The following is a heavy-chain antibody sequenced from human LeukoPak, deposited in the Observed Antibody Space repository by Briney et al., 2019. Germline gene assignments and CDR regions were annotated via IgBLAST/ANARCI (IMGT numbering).Heavy chain of an antibody. CDR3: ARGFGELLSTLGMDV. CDR1: GFPFSDYC. J-gene: IGHJ6*04. V-gene: IGHV3-11*04. Sequence: NSGGPLRLSCAASGFPFSDYCMSWIRQAPGKGLEWVSYISSSGSTMYYADSVKSRFTISRDNAKNSLYLQMNSLRDEDTAVYYCARGFGELLSTLGMDVWGKGTTVTVSS. CDR2: ISSSGSTM. D-gene: IGHD3-10*01.